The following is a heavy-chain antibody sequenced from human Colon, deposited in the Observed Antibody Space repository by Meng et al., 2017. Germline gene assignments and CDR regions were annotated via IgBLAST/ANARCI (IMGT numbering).Heavy chain of an antibody. D-gene: IGHD3-9*01. Sequence: GGSLRLSCTASGFTFGDYAMSWFRQAPGKGLEWVGFIRSKAYGGTTEYAASVKGRFTISRDDSKSIAYPQMNSLKTEDTAVYYCTSDRGSSSYFESNYWGQGTLVTVSS. V-gene: IGHV3-49*03. CDR2: IRSKAYGGTT. J-gene: IGHJ4*02. CDR1: GFTFGDYA. CDR3: TSDRGSSSYFESNY.